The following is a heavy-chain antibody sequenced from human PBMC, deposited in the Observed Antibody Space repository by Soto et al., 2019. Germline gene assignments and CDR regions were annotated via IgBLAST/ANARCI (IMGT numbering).Heavy chain of an antibody. CDR2: IWYDGSNK. CDR3: ARDQIVRVVSNYGMDV. D-gene: IGHD3-10*01. Sequence: VQLVESGGGVVQPGRSLRLSCAASGFTFSSYGMHWVRQAPGKGLEWVAGIWYDGSNKYYADSVKGRFTSYIDNSKNTLYLQRNSLRAENTAVKYCARDQIVRVVSNYGMDVWGQGPKVTVSS. CDR1: GFTFSSYG. J-gene: IGHJ6*02. V-gene: IGHV3-33*01.